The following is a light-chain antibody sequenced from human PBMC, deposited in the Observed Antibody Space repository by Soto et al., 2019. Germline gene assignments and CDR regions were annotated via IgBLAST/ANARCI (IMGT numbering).Light chain of an antibody. J-gene: IGKJ3*01. CDR2: SSS. V-gene: IGKV3-15*01. CDR1: QSVNLN. CDR3: HQYNSWPRGT. Sequence: EIMMTQSPGTLSVSPGEGATLSCTASQSVNLNLAWYQQKRGQPTRLLLYSSSTRATGIPVTFRGSGSGKEFTLTISSLQSEDSAVYYCHQYNSWPRGTFGPGTKVEIK.